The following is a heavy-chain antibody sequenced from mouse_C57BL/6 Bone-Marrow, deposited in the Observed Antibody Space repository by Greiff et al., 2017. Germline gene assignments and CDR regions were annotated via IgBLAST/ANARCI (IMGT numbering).Heavy chain of an antibody. V-gene: IGHV1-39*01. D-gene: IGHD2-4*01. J-gene: IGHJ4*01. CDR1: GYSFTDYN. CDR3: ARGYDYVYAMDY. Sequence: EVQLQQSGPELVKPGASVKISCKASGYSFTDYNMNWVKQSNGKSLEWIGVLNPNYGTTSYNQQFKGKATLTVDQSSSPAYMQLNSLTSEDSAVYYCARGYDYVYAMDYWGQGTSVTVSS. CDR2: LNPNYGTT.